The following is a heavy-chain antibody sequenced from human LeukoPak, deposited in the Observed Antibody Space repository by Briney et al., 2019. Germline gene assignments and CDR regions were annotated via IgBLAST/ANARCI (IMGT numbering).Heavy chain of an antibody. J-gene: IGHJ4*02. CDR2: FDPEDGET. CDR3: ATHSCSGARCYSDS. Sequence: ASLKVSCKVSGYTLTELSMHWVRQAPGKGLEWRGGFDPEDGETIYAQKFQGRVTMTEAQSTDTAYMELRSLRSEDTAVYYCATHSCSGARCYSDSWGQGTLVTVSS. D-gene: IGHD2-15*01. V-gene: IGHV1-24*01. CDR1: GYTLTELS.